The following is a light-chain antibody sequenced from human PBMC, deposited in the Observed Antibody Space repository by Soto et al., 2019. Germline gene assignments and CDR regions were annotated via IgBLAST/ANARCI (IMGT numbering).Light chain of an antibody. Sequence: DIQVTQSPSSLSASVGDRVTISCRASPDIKNYLTWYQRKPGTAPRLLIYAASILHSRVPSTFSASGSGTDFALNISSLQADDLGTYYCQQGCSVPWTFGQGPKVEVK. CDR2: AAS. J-gene: IGKJ1*01. CDR1: PDIKNY. V-gene: IGKV1-39*01. CDR3: QQGCSVPWT.